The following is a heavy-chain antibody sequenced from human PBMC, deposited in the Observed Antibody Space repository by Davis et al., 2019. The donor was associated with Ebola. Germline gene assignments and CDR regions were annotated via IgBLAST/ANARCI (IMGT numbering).Heavy chain of an antibody. Sequence: ASVKVSCKPYGYTFTNFAISWVRQAPRQGLEWMGWISADNGERKYAQKFQGRLTMTTDTSTSTANMELRGLRSDDTAVYYCARAQFPTTSDHWGQGTLVTVSS. V-gene: IGHV1-18*01. CDR1: GYTFTNFA. J-gene: IGHJ4*02. CDR2: ISADNGER. CDR3: ARAQFPTTSDH. D-gene: IGHD1-1*01.